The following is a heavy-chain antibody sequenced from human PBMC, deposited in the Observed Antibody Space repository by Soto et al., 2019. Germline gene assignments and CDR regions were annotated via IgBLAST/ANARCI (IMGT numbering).Heavy chain of an antibody. CDR1: GFTFDDYA. J-gene: IGHJ6*02. CDR3: AKGHTNCSSTSCYRSYYYGMDV. CDR2: ISWNSGSI. V-gene: IGHV3-9*01. Sequence: SLKISCAASGFTFDDYAMHWVRQAPGKGLEWVSGISWNSGSIGYADSVKGRFTISRDNAKNSLYLQMNSLRAEDTALYYCAKGHTNCSSTSCYRSYYYGMDVWGQGTTVTVSS. D-gene: IGHD2-2*01.